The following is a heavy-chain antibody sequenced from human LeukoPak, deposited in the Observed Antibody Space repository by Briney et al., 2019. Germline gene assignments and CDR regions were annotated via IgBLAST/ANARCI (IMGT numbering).Heavy chain of an antibody. CDR3: AREGYSYGYVDY. Sequence: ASVTVSCKASGYTFTSYYMHWVRQAPGQGLEWMGIINPSGGSTSYAQKFQGRVTMTRDTSTSTVYMELSSLRSEDTAVYYWAREGYSYGYVDYWGQGTLVTVSS. CDR2: INPSGGST. CDR1: GYTFTSYY. J-gene: IGHJ4*02. V-gene: IGHV1-46*01. D-gene: IGHD5-18*01.